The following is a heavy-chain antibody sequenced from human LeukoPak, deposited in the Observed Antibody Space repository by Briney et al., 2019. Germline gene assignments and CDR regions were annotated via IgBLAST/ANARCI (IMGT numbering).Heavy chain of an antibody. CDR2: IYSGGST. Sequence: PGGSLRLSCAASGFTVSSNYMSWVRQAPGKGLEWVSVIYSGGSTYYADSVKGRFTISRDNSKNTLYLQMNSLRAEDTAVYYCARDKGGELLNYWGQGTLVTVSS. V-gene: IGHV3-53*01. D-gene: IGHD1-26*01. CDR3: ARDKGGELLNY. CDR1: GFTVSSNY. J-gene: IGHJ4*02.